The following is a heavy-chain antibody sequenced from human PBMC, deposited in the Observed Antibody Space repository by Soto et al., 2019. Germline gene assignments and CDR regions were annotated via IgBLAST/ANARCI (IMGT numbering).Heavy chain of an antibody. V-gene: IGHV4-34*01. CDR2: INNSGST. J-gene: IGHJ6*01. D-gene: IGHD2-15*01. CDR1: GGSFSGYY. Sequence: QVQLQQWGAGLLKPSETLSLTCAVYGGSFSGYYWSWIRQPPGKGLEWIGEINNSGSTNYNPSLKSRVTISVDTSKNQFSLKLSSVTAADTGVYYCARTRRYCSGGSCYSSWGYYYYGMDVWGQGTTVTVSS. CDR3: ARTRRYCSGGSCYSSWGYYYYGMDV.